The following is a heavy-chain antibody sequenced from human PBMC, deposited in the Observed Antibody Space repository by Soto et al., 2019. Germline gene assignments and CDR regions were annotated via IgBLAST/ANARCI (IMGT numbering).Heavy chain of an antibody. CDR3: ARDSVGYCSRTRCYGQGYFDY. D-gene: IGHD2-2*03. CDR1: GYTFTSYA. V-gene: IGHV1-3*01. Sequence: ASVKVSCKASGYTFTSYAMHWVRQAPGQRLEWMEWISAINGNTNYAQKFQGRVTMTRDTSITTTYMELSRLTSDDTAVYYCARDSVGYCSRTRCYGQGYFDYWGQGALVTVSS. CDR2: ISAINGNT. J-gene: IGHJ4*02.